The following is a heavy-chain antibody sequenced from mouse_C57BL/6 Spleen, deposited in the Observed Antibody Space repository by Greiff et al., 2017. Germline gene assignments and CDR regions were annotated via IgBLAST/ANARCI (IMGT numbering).Heavy chain of an antibody. Sequence: QVQLQQSGPGLVQPSQSLSITCTVSGFSLTSYGVHWVRQSPGKGLEWLGVIWCGGSTDYNAAFISRLSISKDNSKSQVFFKMNSLQADDTAIYYCASYYDYPWFAYWGQGTLVTVSA. CDR2: IWCGGST. V-gene: IGHV2-2*01. CDR3: ASYYDYPWFAY. J-gene: IGHJ3*01. CDR1: GFSLTSYG. D-gene: IGHD2-4*01.